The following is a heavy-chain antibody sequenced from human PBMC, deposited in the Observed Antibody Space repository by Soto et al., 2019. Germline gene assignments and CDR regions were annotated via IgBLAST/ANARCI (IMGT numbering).Heavy chain of an antibody. Sequence: SVKVSCKASGGTFSSYAISWVRQAPGQGLEWMGGIIPIFGTANYAQKFQGRVTITADESTSTAYMELSSLRSEDTVVYYCASEGMSIAARIWLDPWGQGTLVTVS. V-gene: IGHV1-69*13. CDR3: ASEGMSIAARIWLDP. CDR2: IIPIFGTA. CDR1: GGTFSSYA. J-gene: IGHJ5*02. D-gene: IGHD6-6*01.